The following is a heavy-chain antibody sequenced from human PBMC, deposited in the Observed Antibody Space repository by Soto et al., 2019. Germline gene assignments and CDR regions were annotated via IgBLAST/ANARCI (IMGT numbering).Heavy chain of an antibody. D-gene: IGHD1-26*01. CDR3: LKVRLGPYYYFDS. CDR1: GFTFSTYT. V-gene: IGHV3-64D*06. CDR2: IISNGGKT. J-gene: IGHJ4*02. Sequence: GGSLRLSCSASGFTFSTYTMHWVRQAPGKGLEYVSSIISNGGKTYYADSVKGRFSISRDNSKNTVYLQMSSLRAEDTAVYYCLKVRLGPYYYFDSWGQATLVIVSS.